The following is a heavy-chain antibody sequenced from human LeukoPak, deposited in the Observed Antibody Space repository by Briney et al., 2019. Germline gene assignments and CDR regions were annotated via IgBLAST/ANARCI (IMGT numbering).Heavy chain of an antibody. V-gene: IGHV4-39*01. D-gene: IGHD1-14*01. CDR1: GGSINSGTYY. CDR2: MYHDGRT. J-gene: IGHJ4*02. CDR3: ASDHKSITMRKGQYFDY. Sequence: PSETLSLTCTVSGGSINSGTYYWGWIRQPPGKGLEWIASMYHDGRTSYNPSLGSRVTISIDTSTNQFSLKLSSVTAADTAVYYCASDHKSITMRKGQYFDYWGQGVLVTVSS.